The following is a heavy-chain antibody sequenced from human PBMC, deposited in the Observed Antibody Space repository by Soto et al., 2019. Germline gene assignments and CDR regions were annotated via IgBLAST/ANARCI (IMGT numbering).Heavy chain of an antibody. V-gene: IGHV3-30*18. CDR1: GFTFSSYG. D-gene: IGHD3-22*01. J-gene: IGHJ6*02. CDR3: AKSDDDSSGYPTPYYYYGMDV. Sequence: QVQLVESGGGVVQPGRSLRLSCAASGFTFSSYGMHWVRQAPGKGLEWVAVISYDGSNKYYADSVKGRFTISRDNSKNTLYLQMNSLRAEDTAVYYCAKSDDDSSGYPTPYYYYGMDVWGQGTTVTVSS. CDR2: ISYDGSNK.